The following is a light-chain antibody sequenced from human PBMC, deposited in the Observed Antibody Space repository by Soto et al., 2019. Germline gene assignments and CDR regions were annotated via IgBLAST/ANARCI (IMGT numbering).Light chain of an antibody. CDR2: DAS. J-gene: IGKJ1*01. CDR1: QSVGSNY. V-gene: IGKV3-20*01. Sequence: EIVLTQSPGTLSLSPGERATLSCRASQSVGSNYLAWYQQKPGRAPRLLIYDASTRATGIPDRFSGSGSGTDFTLTISRLEPEDFAVYYCQQYVSSPRTFGQGTKVDIK. CDR3: QQYVSSPRT.